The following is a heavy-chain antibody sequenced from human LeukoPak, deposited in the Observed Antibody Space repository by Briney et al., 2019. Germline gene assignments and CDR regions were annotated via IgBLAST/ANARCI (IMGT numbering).Heavy chain of an antibody. Sequence: PGGSLRLFCAASGFTFRSFEMNWVRQATGKGLECLSYISGDGTTIQYADSVKGRFTISRDNANNSLYLQMNSLRVEDTAVYYCARAVSAARVYDYWGQGTLVTVSS. CDR1: GFTFRSFE. CDR3: ARAVSAARVYDY. CDR2: ISGDGTTI. D-gene: IGHD2-15*01. J-gene: IGHJ4*02. V-gene: IGHV3-48*03.